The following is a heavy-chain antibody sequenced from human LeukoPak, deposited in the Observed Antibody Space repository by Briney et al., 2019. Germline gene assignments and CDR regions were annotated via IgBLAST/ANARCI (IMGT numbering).Heavy chain of an antibody. D-gene: IGHD6-6*01. J-gene: IGHJ6*03. V-gene: IGHV4-39*01. CDR2: IYYKGSS. Sequence: SETLTLTCTVSGGSISSTSYYWGWIRQPPGKGLEWIGGIYYKGSSSYNPSLKSRVTISVDTTKDQFSLKLSSVAAADTAVYYCARTQYSTSPEGYYYYYMDVWGKGTTLTVCS. CDR1: GGSISSTSYY. CDR3: ARTQYSTSPEGYYYYYMDV.